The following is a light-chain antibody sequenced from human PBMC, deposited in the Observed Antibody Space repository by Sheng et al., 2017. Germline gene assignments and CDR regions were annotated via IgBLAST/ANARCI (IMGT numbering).Light chain of an antibody. CDR1: QTVISTY. V-gene: IGKV3-20*01. CDR3: QQYDRSPL. Sequence: EIVLTQSPGTLSLSPGERVTLSCRASQTVISTYLPWSLQKPGQAPRLLIYGTSTRVTGNPDRFSGGGSGTDFTLTISRLEPEDFAVYYCQQYDRSPLFGQGTKVEIK. J-gene: IGKJ1*01. CDR2: GTS.